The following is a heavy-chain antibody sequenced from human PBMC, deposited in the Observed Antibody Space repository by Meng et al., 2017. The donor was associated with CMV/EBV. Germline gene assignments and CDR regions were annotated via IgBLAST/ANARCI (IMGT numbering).Heavy chain of an antibody. Sequence: GESLKISCAASGFTFSNYAIHWVRQAPGQGLEWVAVISYDGSNKYYTDSVRGRFTISRDNSKNTVYLQMNSLRAEDTAVYYCARDWYCSSTSCLYYYYYYGMDVWGQGTTVTVSS. CDR1: GFTFSNYA. J-gene: IGHJ6*02. D-gene: IGHD2-2*01. V-gene: IGHV3-30-3*01. CDR3: ARDWYCSSTSCLYYYYYYGMDV. CDR2: ISYDGSNK.